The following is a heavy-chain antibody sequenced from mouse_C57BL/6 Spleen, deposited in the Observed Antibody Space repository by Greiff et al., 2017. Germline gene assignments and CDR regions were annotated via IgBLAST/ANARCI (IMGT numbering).Heavy chain of an antibody. D-gene: IGHD4-1*01. CDR1: GFTFSDYY. J-gene: IGHJ4*01. CDR3: ARWGLTGTGAMDY. V-gene: IGHV5-12*01. CDR2: ISNGGGST. Sequence: EVMLVESGGGLVQPGGSLKLSCAASGFTFSDYYMYWVRQTPEKRLEWVAYISNGGGSTYYPDTVKGRFTISRDNAKNTLYLQMSRLKSEDTAMYYCARWGLTGTGAMDYWGQGTSVTVSS.